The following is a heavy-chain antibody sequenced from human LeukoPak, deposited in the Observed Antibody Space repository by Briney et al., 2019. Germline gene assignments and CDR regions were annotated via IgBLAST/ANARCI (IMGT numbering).Heavy chain of an antibody. D-gene: IGHD5-12*01. CDR1: GASIISDHHY. J-gene: IGHJ4*02. V-gene: IGHV4-39*07. CDR3: ASWRGSRGYDYGFDS. Sequence: SETLSLTCVVSGASIISDHHYWGWVRQPPGKGLEWIGNVLYTGVTYSRPSLKSRITISVDTSQNQFSLKLSSMTAADTAIYYRASWRGSRGYDYGFDSWGQGTLVTVSS. CDR2: VLYTGVT.